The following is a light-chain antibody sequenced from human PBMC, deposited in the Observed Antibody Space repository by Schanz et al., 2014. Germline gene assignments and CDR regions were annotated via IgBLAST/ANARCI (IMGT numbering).Light chain of an antibody. Sequence: QSALTQPASVSGSPGQSITISCTGTSSDVGGYNYVSWYQHHPGKAPKLMIYEGSKRPSGVSNRFSGSKSGNTASLTISGLQAEDEADYYCSSYTSSSTFVVFGGGTKLTVL. CDR2: EGS. CDR1: SSDVGGYNY. CDR3: SSYTSSSTFVV. V-gene: IGLV2-14*01. J-gene: IGLJ2*01.